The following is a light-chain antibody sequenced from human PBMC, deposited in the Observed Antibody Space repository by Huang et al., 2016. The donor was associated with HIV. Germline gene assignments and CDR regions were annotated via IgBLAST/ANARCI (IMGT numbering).Light chain of an antibody. CDR1: HSITSSY. CDR2: GAS. CDR3: HQYGSSHT. V-gene: IGKV3-20*01. Sequence: EVVLTQSPGTLSLSPGEIATLSCRSSHSITSSYLGWYQQKPGQAPRLLIYGASTRATGIPDRFSGSGSGTDFTLTISRLEPEDFAVYYCHQYGSSHTFGQGTKLEIK. J-gene: IGKJ2*01.